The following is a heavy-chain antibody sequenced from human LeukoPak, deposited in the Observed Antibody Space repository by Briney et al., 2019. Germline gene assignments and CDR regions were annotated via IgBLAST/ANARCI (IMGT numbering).Heavy chain of an antibody. Sequence: ASVKVSCKASGYPFTSYYIHWVRQAPGQGLEWVGIINNPSGGSTSYGQKFQGRVTMTRDASTSTVYMELSSLRSEDTAVYYCTRELGGSYNDYWGQGTPVTVSS. V-gene: IGHV1-46*01. D-gene: IGHD1-26*01. CDR3: TRELGGSYNDY. CDR2: INNPSGGST. CDR1: GYPFTSYY. J-gene: IGHJ4*02.